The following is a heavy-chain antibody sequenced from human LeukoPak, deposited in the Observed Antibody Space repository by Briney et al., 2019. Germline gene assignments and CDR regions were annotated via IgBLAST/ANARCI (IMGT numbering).Heavy chain of an antibody. CDR2: IVVGSGNT. CDR1: GFTFTSSA. CDR3: AAVAVVITDAFDI. J-gene: IGHJ3*02. V-gene: IGHV1-58*02. Sequence: GASVKVSCKASGFTFTSSAMQWVRQARGQRLEWIGWIVVGSGNTNYAQKFQERVTITRDMSTSTAYMELSSLRSEDTAVYYCAAVAVVITDAFDIWGQGTMVTISS. D-gene: IGHD3-22*01.